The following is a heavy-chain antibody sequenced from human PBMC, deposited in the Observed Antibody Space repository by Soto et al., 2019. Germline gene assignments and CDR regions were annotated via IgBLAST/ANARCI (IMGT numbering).Heavy chain of an antibody. J-gene: IGHJ3*02. CDR2: IDPRDSYT. D-gene: IGHD6-19*01. V-gene: IGHV5-10-1*01. CDR1: GYTFTSSW. CDR3: ARPGYSSGGSAFEI. Sequence: GESLKISCKGSGYTFTSSWISWVRQMPGRGLEWMGKIDPRDSYTKYSPSFQDHVTISADKSISTAYLQWSSLKASDTAMYFCARPGYSSGGSAFEIWGQGXVVTV.